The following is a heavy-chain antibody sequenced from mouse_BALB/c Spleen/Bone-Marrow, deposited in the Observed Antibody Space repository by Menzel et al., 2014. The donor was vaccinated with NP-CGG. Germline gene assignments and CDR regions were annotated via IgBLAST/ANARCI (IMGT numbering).Heavy chain of an antibody. V-gene: IGHV1-54*01. CDR3: SREITRYAVDY. J-gene: IGHJ4*01. CDR2: INPGSGGV. Sequence: QVQLQQPGAELVRPGTSVKVSCKASGYAFTNYWIEWVKQRPGQGLEWIGVINPGSGGVNYNEEFKGKATLTADKSSSTAYIQLSSLTSDDSAVYFCSREITRYAVDYWGQGTSVTVSS. CDR1: GYAFTNYW. D-gene: IGHD2-4*01.